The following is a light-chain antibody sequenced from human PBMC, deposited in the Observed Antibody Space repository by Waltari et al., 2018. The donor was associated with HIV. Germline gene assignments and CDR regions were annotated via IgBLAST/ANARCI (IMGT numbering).Light chain of an antibody. Sequence: QSVLTQPPSASGTPGQRVTISCSGSSSNIGGNTVNWFQQLPGPAPKLLIYTNNQRPSGVPDRFSVSWSGTSASLAISGLQSEDEAVYYCQTWGPGIGVFGRGTQLTVL. CDR2: TNN. CDR1: SSNIGGNT. J-gene: IGLJ3*02. V-gene: IGLV1-44*01. CDR3: QTWGPGIGV.